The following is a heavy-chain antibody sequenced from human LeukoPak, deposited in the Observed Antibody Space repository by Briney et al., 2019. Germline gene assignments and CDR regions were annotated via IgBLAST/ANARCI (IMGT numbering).Heavy chain of an antibody. Sequence: SETLSLTCTVSGGSISSYYWSWIRQPAGKGLEWIGRIDTSGSTNYNPSLKSRVTMSVDTSNNQFSLKLSSVTAADTAMYYCARDHHTSGWPYFDYWGQGTLVTVSS. CDR1: GGSISSYY. CDR3: ARDHHTSGWPYFDY. J-gene: IGHJ4*02. V-gene: IGHV4-4*07. D-gene: IGHD6-19*01. CDR2: IDTSGST.